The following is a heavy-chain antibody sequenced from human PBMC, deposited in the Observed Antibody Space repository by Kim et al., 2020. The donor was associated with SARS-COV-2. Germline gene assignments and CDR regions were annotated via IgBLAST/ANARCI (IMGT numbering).Heavy chain of an antibody. V-gene: IGHV3-30-3*01. CDR2: ISYDGSNK. J-gene: IGHJ3*02. CDR3: ARDVERITDAFDI. D-gene: IGHD1-20*01. CDR1: GFTFSSYA. Sequence: GGSLRLSCAASGFTFSSYAMHWVRQAPGKGLEWVAVISYDGSNKYYADSVKGRFTISRDNSKNTLYLQMNSLRAEDTAVYYCARDVERITDAFDIWGQGTMVTVSS.